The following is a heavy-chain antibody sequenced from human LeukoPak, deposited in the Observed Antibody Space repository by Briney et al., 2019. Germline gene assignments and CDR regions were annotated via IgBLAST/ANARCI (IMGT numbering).Heavy chain of an antibody. J-gene: IGHJ3*02. CDR2: FDPEDGET. CDR3: ATASVDPDYDNSGQDNAFDI. Sequence: GASVKVSCKVSGYTLTELSMHWVRQAPGKGLEWMGGFDPEDGETIYAQKFQGRVTMTEDTSTDTAHMELSSLRSEDTAVYHCATASVDPDYDNSGQDNAFDIWGQGTMVTVSS. CDR1: GYTLTELS. D-gene: IGHD3-22*01. V-gene: IGHV1-24*01.